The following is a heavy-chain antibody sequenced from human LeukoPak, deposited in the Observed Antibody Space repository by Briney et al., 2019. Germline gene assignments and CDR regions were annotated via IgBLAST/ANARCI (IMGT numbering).Heavy chain of an antibody. CDR3: AIGGRDPLEY. CDR2: ISGGGGTT. Sequence: GGSLRLSCAASGFTFSSYAMTRVRQAPGKGLERVSAISGGGGTTYYADSVKGRFTISRDNSKNALYLQMNSLRAEDTAVYYCAIGGRDPLEYWGQGTLVTVSS. V-gene: IGHV3-23*01. CDR1: GFTFSSYA. D-gene: IGHD2-21*02. J-gene: IGHJ4*02.